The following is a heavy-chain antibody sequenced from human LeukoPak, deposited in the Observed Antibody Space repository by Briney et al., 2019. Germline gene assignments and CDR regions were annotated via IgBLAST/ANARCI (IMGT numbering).Heavy chain of an antibody. J-gene: IGHJ1*01. D-gene: IGHD6-19*01. V-gene: IGHV1-24*01. CDR1: GYTLTELS. CDR3: ATDPYSSGWLYFQH. CDR2: FDPEDGET. Sequence: ASVKVSCKVSGYTLTELSMHWVRQAPGKGLEWMGGFDPEDGETIYAQKFQGRDTMTEDTSTDTAYMELSSLRSEDTAVYYCATDPYSSGWLYFQHWGQGTLVTVSS.